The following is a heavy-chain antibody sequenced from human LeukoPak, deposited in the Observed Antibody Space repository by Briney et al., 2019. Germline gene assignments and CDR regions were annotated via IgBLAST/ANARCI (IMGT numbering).Heavy chain of an antibody. CDR3: ARDGDGDLKYNWFDP. D-gene: IGHD4-17*01. V-gene: IGHV1-46*01. J-gene: IGHJ5*02. CDR1: GYTFIGYY. CDR2: INPSGGST. Sequence: ASVKVSCKASGYTFIGYYMHWVRQAPGQGLEWMGIINPSGGSTSYAQKFQGRVTMTRDTSTSTVYMELSSLRSEDTAVYYCARDGDGDLKYNWFDPWGQGTLVTVSS.